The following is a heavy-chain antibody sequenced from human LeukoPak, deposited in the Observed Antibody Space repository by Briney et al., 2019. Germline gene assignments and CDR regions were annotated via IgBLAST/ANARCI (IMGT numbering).Heavy chain of an antibody. V-gene: IGHV4-61*02. CDR3: ARQAGMIEMATITD. CDR2: IYPSGST. Sequence: PSETLSLTCTVSGGSISSGSYHWSWIRQPAGTALEWIGRIYPSGSTNYDPSLKSRVTISIDTSKNQFSLKLSSVTAADTAVYYCARQAGMIEMATITDWGQGTLVTVSS. D-gene: IGHD5-24*01. J-gene: IGHJ4*02. CDR1: GGSISSGSYH.